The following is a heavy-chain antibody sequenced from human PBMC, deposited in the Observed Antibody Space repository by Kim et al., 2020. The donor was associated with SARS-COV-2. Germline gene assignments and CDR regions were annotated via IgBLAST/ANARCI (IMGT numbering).Heavy chain of an antibody. CDR1: GFTFSNAW. CDR2: IKSKAHGGTT. Sequence: GGSLRLSCAASGFTFSNAWMSWVRQAPGKELEWVGRIKSKAHGGTTDYAAPVKGRVTISRDDSKNTLYLQINSLKTEDTAVYYCTTESYGVQCWGQGALVTVSS. V-gene: IGHV3-15*01. D-gene: IGHD2-21*01. CDR3: TTESYGVQC. J-gene: IGHJ4*02.